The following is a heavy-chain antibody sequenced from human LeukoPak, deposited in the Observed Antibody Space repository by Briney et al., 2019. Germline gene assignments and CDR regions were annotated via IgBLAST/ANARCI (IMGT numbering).Heavy chain of an antibody. CDR1: GFTFSSYA. Sequence: GVSLRLSCAASGFTFSSYAMSWVRQAPGKGLEWVSAISGSGGTTYYADSVKGRFTISRDNSKNTLYLQVNSLRVEDTAVYYCAKARVTGTTTLAYWGQGTLVTVSS. CDR3: AKARVTGTTTLAY. V-gene: IGHV3-23*01. J-gene: IGHJ4*02. D-gene: IGHD1-7*01. CDR2: ISGSGGTT.